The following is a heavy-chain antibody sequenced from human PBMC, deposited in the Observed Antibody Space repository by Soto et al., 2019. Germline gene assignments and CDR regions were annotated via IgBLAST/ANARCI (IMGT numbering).Heavy chain of an antibody. V-gene: IGHV1-69*13. CDR1: GGTFSSYA. CDR2: IIPIFGTA. D-gene: IGHD6-13*01. Sequence: ASVKVSCKASGGTFSSYAISWVRQAPGQGLEWMGGIIPIFGTANYAQKFQGRVTITADESTSTAYMELSSLRSEDTAVYYCASNSSSWHTPYYYYGMDVWGQGTTVTVSS. CDR3: ASNSSSWHTPYYYYGMDV. J-gene: IGHJ6*02.